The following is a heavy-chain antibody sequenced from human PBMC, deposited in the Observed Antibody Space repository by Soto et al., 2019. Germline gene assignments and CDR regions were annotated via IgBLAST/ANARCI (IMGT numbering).Heavy chain of an antibody. CDR3: AVVDWAIRPHDY. D-gene: IGHD3-9*01. Sequence: QVQLQESGPGLVKPSQTLSLTCTVSGGSISSGGYYWCWIRQHPGKGLEWIGYIYYSGSTYYNPSRKSLVTISVDTSKNQFSLKLSSVTAADTAVYYCAVVDWAIRPHDYWGQGTLVTVSS. CDR1: GGSISSGGYY. J-gene: IGHJ4*02. CDR2: IYYSGST. V-gene: IGHV4-31*01.